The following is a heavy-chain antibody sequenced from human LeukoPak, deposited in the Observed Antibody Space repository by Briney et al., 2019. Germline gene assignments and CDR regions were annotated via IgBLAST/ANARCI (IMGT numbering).Heavy chain of an antibody. D-gene: IGHD6-6*01. Sequence: ASVKVSCKASGYTFTSYGISWVRQAPGQGLEWMGWISAYNGNTNYAQKLQGRDTMTTDTSASTAYMELRSLRSDDTAVYYCARESEDAVSIAARPAFDYWGQGTLVTVSS. CDR2: ISAYNGNT. CDR3: ARESEDAVSIAARPAFDY. V-gene: IGHV1-18*01. CDR1: GYTFTSYG. J-gene: IGHJ4*02.